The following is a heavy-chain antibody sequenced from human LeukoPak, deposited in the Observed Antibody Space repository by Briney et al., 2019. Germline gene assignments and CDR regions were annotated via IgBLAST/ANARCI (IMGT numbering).Heavy chain of an antibody. V-gene: IGHV4-4*07. J-gene: IGHJ4*02. D-gene: IGHD6-6*01. CDR2: IYSTGST. Sequence: SETLSLTCNVSGGSISDYYWHWIRQPAGKGLEWIGRIYSTGSTNYNPSLKGRVTMSVNTSKNQFSLKLTSVTAADTAVYYCATLPWGSSSLFDCWGQGTLVTVSS. CDR3: ATLPWGSSSLFDC. CDR1: GGSISDYY.